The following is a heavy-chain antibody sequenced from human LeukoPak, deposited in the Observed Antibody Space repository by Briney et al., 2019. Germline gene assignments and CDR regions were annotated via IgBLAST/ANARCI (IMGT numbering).Heavy chain of an antibody. CDR2: ISSSSSYI. Sequence: GGSLSLSCAASGFTFSWYTMNWVRQAPGKGLEWVSIISSSSSYIYYADSVKGRFTISRDNAKNSLYLQMDSLRAEDTAVYYCARTVVGATTAAFDIWGQGTKVSVSS. CDR1: GFTFSWYT. V-gene: IGHV3-21*01. J-gene: IGHJ3*02. CDR3: ARTVVGATTAAFDI. D-gene: IGHD1-26*01.